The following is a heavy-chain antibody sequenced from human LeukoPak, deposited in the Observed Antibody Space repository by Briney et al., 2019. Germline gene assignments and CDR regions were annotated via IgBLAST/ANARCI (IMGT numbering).Heavy chain of an antibody. CDR3: AKDPSDTAMGNHDAFDI. CDR2: IRYDGSNK. V-gene: IGHV3-30*02. Sequence: PGGSLRLSCAASGFTFSSYGMDWVRQARGKGLEWVAFIRYDGSNKYYADSVKGPFTISRDNSNTTLYLQMTSLRPEDTPVYYCAKDPSDTAMGNHDAFDIWGQGTMVTVSS. CDR1: GFTFSSYG. J-gene: IGHJ3*02. D-gene: IGHD5-18*01.